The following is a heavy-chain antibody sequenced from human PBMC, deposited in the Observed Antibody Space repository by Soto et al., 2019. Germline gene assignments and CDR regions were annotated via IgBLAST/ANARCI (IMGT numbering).Heavy chain of an antibody. CDR2: ISYDGSNK. V-gene: IGHV3-30*18. CDR3: AKDAGGDGELP. Sequence: GGSLRLSCAASGFTFSSYGMHWVRQAPGKGLEWVAVISYDGSNKYYADSVKGRFTISRDNSKNTLYLQMNSLRAEDTAVYYCAKDAGGDGELPWGQGTLVTVSS. J-gene: IGHJ5*02. D-gene: IGHD1-26*01. CDR1: GFTFSSYG.